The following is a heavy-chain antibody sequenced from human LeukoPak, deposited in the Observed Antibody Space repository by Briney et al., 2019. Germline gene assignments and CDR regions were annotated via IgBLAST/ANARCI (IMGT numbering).Heavy chain of an antibody. CDR2: ISYDGSNK. J-gene: IGHJ3*02. CDR3: VKVKMAAAGTWSAFDI. D-gene: IGHD6-13*01. CDR1: GFTFSSYG. Sequence: GRSLRLSCAASGFTFSSYGMHWVRQAPGKGLEWVAVISYDGSNKYYADSVKGRFTISRDNSKNTLYLQMNSLRAEDTAVYYCVKVKMAAAGTWSAFDIWGQGTMVTVSS. V-gene: IGHV3-30*18.